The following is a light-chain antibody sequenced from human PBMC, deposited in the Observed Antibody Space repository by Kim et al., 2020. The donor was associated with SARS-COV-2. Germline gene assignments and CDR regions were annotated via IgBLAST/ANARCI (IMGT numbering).Light chain of an antibody. V-gene: IGKV3D-15*01. CDR1: QYISSN. CDR2: GAS. J-gene: IGKJ1*01. Sequence: VSPEERVTLSCRASQYISSNLAWYQHKPGQAPRLLIHGASTRATGIPARFSGSGSGTDFTLTISSLQSEDFAVYYCQQHYNWPRTFGQGTKVDIK. CDR3: QQHYNWPRT.